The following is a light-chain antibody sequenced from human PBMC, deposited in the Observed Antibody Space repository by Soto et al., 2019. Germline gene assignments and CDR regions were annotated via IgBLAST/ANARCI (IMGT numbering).Light chain of an antibody. Sequence: DIQMTQSPSTLSASVGDRVTITCRASQSISSWLAWYQQKPGKAPKLLIYKASSLESGVPSRFSVSGYGTEFTLTISSLQPDDFATYYCQQYNSYSPWTFGQGTKVEIK. CDR3: QQYNSYSPWT. J-gene: IGKJ1*01. CDR1: QSISSW. V-gene: IGKV1-5*03. CDR2: KAS.